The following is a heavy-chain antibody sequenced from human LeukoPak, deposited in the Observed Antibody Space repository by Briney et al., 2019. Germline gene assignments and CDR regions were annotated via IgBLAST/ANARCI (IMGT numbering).Heavy chain of an antibody. Sequence: SETLSLTCIVSGGSISSSFYYWGWIRQPPGKGLEWIGSVYYSGSTSYSPSLKSRVTISVDTSKNQFSLKLSSVTAADTALYYCARDRRRDGYNFDYWGQGTLVTVSS. J-gene: IGHJ4*02. V-gene: IGHV4-39*07. CDR2: VYYSGST. CDR3: ARDRRRDGYNFDY. D-gene: IGHD5-24*01. CDR1: GGSISSSFYY.